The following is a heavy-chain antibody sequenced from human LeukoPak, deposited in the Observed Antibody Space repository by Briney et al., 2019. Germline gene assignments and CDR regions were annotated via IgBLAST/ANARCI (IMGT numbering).Heavy chain of an antibody. CDR2: ISGSAGST. V-gene: IGHV3-23*01. CDR1: GFTFSSSA. Sequence: QPGGSLRLSCAASGFTFSSSAMSWVRQAPGKGLEWVAAISGSAGSTYYADSVKGPFTISRDNSKNTLYLQMNSLRAEPTALYYCAKDHFGQQLVDGYFDYWGQGTLVTVSS. D-gene: IGHD6-13*01. CDR3: AKDHFGQQLVDGYFDY. J-gene: IGHJ4*02.